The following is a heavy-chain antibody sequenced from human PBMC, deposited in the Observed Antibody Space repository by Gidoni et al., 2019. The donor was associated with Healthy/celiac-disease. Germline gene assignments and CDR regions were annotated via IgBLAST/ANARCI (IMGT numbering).Heavy chain of an antibody. CDR3: ARVRAYYDSSGYYHY. V-gene: IGHV4-34*01. CDR1: GGSVSGYY. CDR2: INHSGST. Sequence: QVQLQQWGAGPWKASETRAPTGAVHGGSVSGYYWSWSRQPPGKGLEWIGEINHSGSTNYNPSLKSRVTISVDTSKNQFSLKLSSVTAADTAVYYCARVRAYYDSSGYYHYWGQGTLVTVSS. J-gene: IGHJ4*02. D-gene: IGHD3-22*01.